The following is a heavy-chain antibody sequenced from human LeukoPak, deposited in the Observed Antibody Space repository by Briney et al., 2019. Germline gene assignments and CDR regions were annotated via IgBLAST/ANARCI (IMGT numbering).Heavy chain of an antibody. CDR2: IWFDGSNK. D-gene: IGHD6-19*01. V-gene: IGHV3-33*01. Sequence: GRSLRLSCAASGFTFSNNDMHWVRQAPGKGLEWVAVIWFDGSNKFYADSVKGRFTISRDNSKNTLYLQMNSLRAEDTAVYYCASSAGALIDCWGQGTLVIVSS. J-gene: IGHJ4*02. CDR1: GFTFSNND. CDR3: ASSAGALIDC.